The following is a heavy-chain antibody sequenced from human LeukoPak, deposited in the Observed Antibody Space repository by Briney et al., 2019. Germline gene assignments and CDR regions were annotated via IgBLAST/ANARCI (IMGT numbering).Heavy chain of an antibody. J-gene: IGHJ4*02. D-gene: IGHD3-10*01. CDR1: GGSISSYY. CDR3: ARSGRYYGTPGY. CDR2: IYYSGST. Sequence: SETLSLTCTVSGGSISSYYWSWIRQPPGKGLEWIGYIYYSGSTNYNPSLKSRVTISVDTSKNQFSLKLSSVTAADTAVYYCARSGRYYGTPGYWGQGTLVTVSS. V-gene: IGHV4-59*08.